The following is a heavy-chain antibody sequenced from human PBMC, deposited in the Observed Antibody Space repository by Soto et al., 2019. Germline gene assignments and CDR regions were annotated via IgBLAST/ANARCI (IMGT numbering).Heavy chain of an antibody. J-gene: IGHJ4*02. Sequence: GGSLRLSCAGSGFTFNNHALDWVRHAPGKGLEWVALVSYEWSIQYYSYSVKGRFSVSRYSSTNRLYLQMNSLKAEDTAVYYCVRAMAVLHLFLSGSFFGFWGRGTLVTVSS. CDR1: GFTFNNHA. V-gene: IGHV3-30*17. CDR3: VRAMAVLHLFLSGSFFGF. CDR2: VSYEWSIQ. D-gene: IGHD3-10*01.